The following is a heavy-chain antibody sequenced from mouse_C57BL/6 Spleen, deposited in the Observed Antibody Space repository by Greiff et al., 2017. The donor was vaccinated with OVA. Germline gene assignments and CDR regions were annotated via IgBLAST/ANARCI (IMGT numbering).Heavy chain of an antibody. V-gene: IGHV1-15*01. CDR3: TKKGSSHYFDY. CDR2: IDPETGGT. CDR1: GYTFTDYE. D-gene: IGHD1-1*01. Sequence: VQLQQSGAELVRPGASVTLSCKASGYTFTDYEMHWVKQTPVHGLEWIGAIDPETGGTAYNQKFKGKAILTADKSSSTAYMELRSLTSEDSAVYYCTKKGSSHYFDYWGQGTTLTVSS. J-gene: IGHJ2*01.